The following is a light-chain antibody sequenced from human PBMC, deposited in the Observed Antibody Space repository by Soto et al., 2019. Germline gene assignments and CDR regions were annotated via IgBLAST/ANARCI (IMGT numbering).Light chain of an antibody. CDR3: QQRSNLPPFT. Sequence: EIVLTQSPATLSLSPGERATLSCRASQSVSSFLAWFQQRPGQPPTLLIYDASNRATGILDRFSGSGSGTDFTLTNSSLEPEDFAVYYCQQRSNLPPFTFGLRTKVEI. J-gene: IGKJ3*01. CDR1: QSVSSF. CDR2: DAS. V-gene: IGKV3-11*01.